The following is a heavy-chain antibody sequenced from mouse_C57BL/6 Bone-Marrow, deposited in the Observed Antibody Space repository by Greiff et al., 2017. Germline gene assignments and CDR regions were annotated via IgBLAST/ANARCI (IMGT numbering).Heavy chain of an antibody. J-gene: IGHJ2*01. Sequence: VQLQQSGAELVRPGTSVKVSCKASGYAFTNYLIEWVKQRPGQGLEWIGVINPGSGGTNYNEKFKGKATLTADKSSSTAYMQLSSLTSEDSAVYFCARSSSSFFDDWGQGTTLTVSS. CDR1: GYAFTNYL. D-gene: IGHD1-1*01. CDR2: INPGSGGT. CDR3: ARSSSSFFDD. V-gene: IGHV1-54*01.